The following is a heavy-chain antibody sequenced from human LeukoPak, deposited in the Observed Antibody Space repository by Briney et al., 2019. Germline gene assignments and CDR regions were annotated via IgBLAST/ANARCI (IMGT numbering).Heavy chain of an antibody. CDR2: ISYDGSNE. Sequence: PGGSLRLSCAASGFTFSSYVMHWVRQAPGKGLEWVAIISYDGSNEYYADSVKGRFSISRDDLKNTLYLQMTNLRAEDTAVYCCAKDGAWLRFDDWGQGILVTVSS. V-gene: IGHV3-30*04. J-gene: IGHJ4*02. D-gene: IGHD5-12*01. CDR3: AKDGAWLRFDD. CDR1: GFTFSSYV.